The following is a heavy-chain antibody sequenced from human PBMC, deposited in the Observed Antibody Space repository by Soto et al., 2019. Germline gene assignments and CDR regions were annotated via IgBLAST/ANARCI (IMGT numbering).Heavy chain of an antibody. CDR2: INHSGST. CDR1: GGSFSGYY. CDR3: ASVTTIFDY. D-gene: IGHD3-22*01. V-gene: IGHV4-34*01. J-gene: IGHJ4*02. Sequence: SETLSLTCAVYGGSFSGYYWSWIRQPPGKGLEWIGEINHSGSTNYNPSLKSRVTISVDTSKNQFSLKLSSVTAADTAVYYCASVTTIFDYWGQGTLVTVSS.